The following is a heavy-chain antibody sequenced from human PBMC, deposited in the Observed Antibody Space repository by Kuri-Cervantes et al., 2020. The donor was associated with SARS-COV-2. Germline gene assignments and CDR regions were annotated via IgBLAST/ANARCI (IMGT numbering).Heavy chain of an antibody. Sequence: GGSLRLSCAASGFTFSSYSMNWVRQAPGKGLEWVSYISSSSSTIYYADSVKGRFTISRDNAKNSLYLQMNSLKTEDTAVYYCTTDLHYYDSSGHGFDYWGQGTLVTVSS. CDR2: ISSSSSTI. V-gene: IGHV3-48*01. D-gene: IGHD3-22*01. CDR1: GFTFSSYS. J-gene: IGHJ4*02. CDR3: TTDLHYYDSSGHGFDY.